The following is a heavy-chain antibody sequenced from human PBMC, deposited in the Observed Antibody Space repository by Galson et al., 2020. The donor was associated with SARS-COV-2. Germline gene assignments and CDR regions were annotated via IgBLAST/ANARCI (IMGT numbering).Heavy chain of an antibody. J-gene: IGHJ4*02. CDR1: GGSINSGSYY. CDR2: IYTSGST. Sequence: SETLSLTCTVSGGSINSGSYYWSWIRQPAGKGLEWIGRIYTSGSTNYNPSLKSRVTISLDTSKNQFSLRLSSVTAADTAVYYCARESRWELYFDDWGQGTLVTVSS. V-gene: IGHV4-61*02. D-gene: IGHD1-26*01. CDR3: ARESRWELYFDD.